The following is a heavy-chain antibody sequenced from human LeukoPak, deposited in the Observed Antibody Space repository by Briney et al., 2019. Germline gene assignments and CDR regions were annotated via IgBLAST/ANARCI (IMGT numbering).Heavy chain of an antibody. CDR1: GGSISSGGYY. V-gene: IGHV4-30-2*01. CDR2: IYHSGST. Sequence: SETLSLTCTVSGGSISSGGYYWCWIRQPPGKGLEWIGYIYHSGSTYYNPSLKSRVTISVDRSKNQFSLKLSSVTAADTAVYYCASHYDLYCSSTSCYNLGDWGQGTLVTVSS. D-gene: IGHD2-2*02. J-gene: IGHJ4*02. CDR3: ASHYDLYCSSTSCYNLGD.